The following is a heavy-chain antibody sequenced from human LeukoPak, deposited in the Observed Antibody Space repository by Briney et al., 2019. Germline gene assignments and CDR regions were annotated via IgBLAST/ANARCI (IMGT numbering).Heavy chain of an antibody. CDR3: ARDHEGATLLIFFAN. V-gene: IGHV3-48*02. CDR2: ISSSSSTI. J-gene: IGHJ4*02. Sequence: PGGSLRLSCAASGFTFSSYSMNWVRQAPGKGLEWVSYISSSSSTIYYADSVKGRFTISRDNAKNSLYLQMNSLRDEDTAVYYCARDHEGATLLIFFANWGQGTLVTVSS. CDR1: GFTFSSYS. D-gene: IGHD1-26*01.